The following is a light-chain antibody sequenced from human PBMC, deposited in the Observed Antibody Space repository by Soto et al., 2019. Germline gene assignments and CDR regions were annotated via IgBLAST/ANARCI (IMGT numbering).Light chain of an antibody. CDR2: DVT. Sequence: QSVLTQPASVSGSPGQSITISCTGTSSDVGAYNYVSWYQQYPGKAPKYIIYDVTNRPSGVSYRFSGSKSGNTASLTISGLQAEDEADYYCSSYTTSSTLYVFGTGTKV. V-gene: IGLV2-14*03. CDR1: SSDVGAYNY. J-gene: IGLJ1*01. CDR3: SSYTTSSTLYV.